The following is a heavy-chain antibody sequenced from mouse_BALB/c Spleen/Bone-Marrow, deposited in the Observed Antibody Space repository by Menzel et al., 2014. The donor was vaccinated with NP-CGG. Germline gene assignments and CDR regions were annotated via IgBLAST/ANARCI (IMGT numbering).Heavy chain of an antibody. V-gene: IGHV1-9*01. J-gene: IGHJ4*01. D-gene: IGHD2-2*01. CDR2: ILPGSGST. CDR1: GCTFSSYW. Sequence: QVQLKQSGAELMKPGASVKISCKATGCTFSSYWIEWVKQRPGHGLEWIGEILPGSGSTNYNEKFKGKATFTADTSSNTAYMQLSSLTSEDSAVHYCARGLWLRRSYYAMDYWGRGTSVTVSS. CDR3: ARGLWLRRSYYAMDY.